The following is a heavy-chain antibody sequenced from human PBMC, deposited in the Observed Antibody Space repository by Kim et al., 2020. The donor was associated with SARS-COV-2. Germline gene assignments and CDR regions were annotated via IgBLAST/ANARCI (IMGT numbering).Heavy chain of an antibody. V-gene: IGHV3-23*02. CDR3: AKDLGGSSWYSYDY. Sequence: GSGQGRFTFSRDNSKNTLYLQMNSLRAEDTAVYYCAKDLGGSSWYSYDYWGQGTLVTVSS. J-gene: IGHJ4*02. D-gene: IGHD6-13*01.